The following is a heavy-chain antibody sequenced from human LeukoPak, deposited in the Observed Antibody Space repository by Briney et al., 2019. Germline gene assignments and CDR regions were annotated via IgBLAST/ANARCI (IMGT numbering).Heavy chain of an antibody. CDR2: VYYSGST. J-gene: IGHJ3*02. CDR3: ARPHASGTTEAFDI. CDR1: GGSISTYY. D-gene: IGHD2/OR15-2a*01. Sequence: SETLSLTCTVSGGSISTYYWSWIRQPPGKGLEWIGYVYYSGSTDYNPSLKSRLTISVDTSKNQFSLKLSSVTAADTAVYYCARPHASGTTEAFDIWGQGTMVTVSS. V-gene: IGHV4-59*08.